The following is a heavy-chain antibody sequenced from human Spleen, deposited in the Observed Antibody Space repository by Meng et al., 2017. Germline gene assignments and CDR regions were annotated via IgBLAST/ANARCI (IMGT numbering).Heavy chain of an antibody. Sequence: ASVKVSCKASGYTFTGYYMHWVRQAPGQGLEWMGWINPNSGGTNYAQKFQGRVTMTRDKSISTAYMELSRLSADDTAVYYCARDPAAAGMVVDYWGQGTLATVSS. CDR3: ARDPAAAGMVVDY. J-gene: IGHJ4*02. CDR1: GYTFTGYY. CDR2: INPNSGGT. D-gene: IGHD6-13*01. V-gene: IGHV1-2*02.